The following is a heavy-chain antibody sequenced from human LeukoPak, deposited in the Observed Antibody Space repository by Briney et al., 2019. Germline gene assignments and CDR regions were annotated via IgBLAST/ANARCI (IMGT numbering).Heavy chain of an antibody. V-gene: IGHV3-48*01. CDR2: ISSSSSTI. CDR1: GFTFSSYS. Sequence: PGRSLRLSCAASGFTFSSYSMNWVRQAPGKGLEWVSYISSSSSTIYYADSVKGRFTISRDNAKNSLYLQMNSLRAEDTAVYYCARDGYDFWSGYTGDYWGQGTLVTVSS. CDR3: ARDGYDFWSGYTGDY. J-gene: IGHJ4*02. D-gene: IGHD3-3*01.